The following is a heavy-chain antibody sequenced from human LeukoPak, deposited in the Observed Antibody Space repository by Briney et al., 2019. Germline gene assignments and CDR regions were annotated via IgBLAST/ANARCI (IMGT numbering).Heavy chain of an antibody. CDR3: ARYYGDYDVSFDY. Sequence: PGGSLRLSCEASGFTFSDYYMSWIRQAPGKGLEWVSYISCSGSTIYYADSVKGRFTISRDNAKNSLYLQMNSLRAEDTAVYYCARYYGDYDVSFDYWGQGTLVTVSS. CDR2: ISCSGSTI. V-gene: IGHV3-11*01. J-gene: IGHJ4*02. D-gene: IGHD4-17*01. CDR1: GFTFSDYY.